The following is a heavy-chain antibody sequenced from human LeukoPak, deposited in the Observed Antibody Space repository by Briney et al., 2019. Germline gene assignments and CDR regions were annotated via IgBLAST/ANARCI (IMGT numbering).Heavy chain of an antibody. Sequence: SETLSLTCTVSGGSISSGSYYWSWIRQPAGKGLEWIGRIYTSGSTNYNPSLKSRVTISVDTSKNQFSLKLSSVTATDTAVYYCARGPGSGYDDFDYWGQGTLVTVSS. CDR2: IYTSGST. D-gene: IGHD5-12*01. V-gene: IGHV4-61*02. CDR1: GGSISSGSYY. J-gene: IGHJ4*02. CDR3: ARGPGSGYDDFDY.